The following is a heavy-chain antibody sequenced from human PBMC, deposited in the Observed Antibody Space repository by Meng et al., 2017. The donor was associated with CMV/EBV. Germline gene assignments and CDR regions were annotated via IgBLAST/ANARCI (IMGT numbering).Heavy chain of an antibody. Sequence: GESLKISCAASGFTFSSYGMHWVRQAPGKGLEWVAFIRYDGSNKYYADSVKGRFTISRDNSKNMLYLQMNSLRAEDTAVYYCAKDLLELPGDYYYYYGMDVWGQGTTVTVSS. V-gene: IGHV3-30*02. D-gene: IGHD1-26*01. CDR1: GFTFSSYG. CDR2: IRYDGSNK. CDR3: AKDLLELPGDYYYYYGMDV. J-gene: IGHJ6*02.